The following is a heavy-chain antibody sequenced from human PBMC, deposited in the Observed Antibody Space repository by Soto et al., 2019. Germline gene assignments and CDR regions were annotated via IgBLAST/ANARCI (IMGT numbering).Heavy chain of an antibody. J-gene: IGHJ5*02. D-gene: IGHD6-19*01. CDR2: IYFSGST. CDR1: GDSVSSASFY. CDR3: AGANSGRNRFDP. Sequence: PSETLSLTCTVSGDSVSSASFYWIWIWQAPGKGLEWIGFIYFSGSTNYNPSLKSRVTMSLDTSKNQFSLNLSSVTPADTAVSYFAGANSGRNRFDPCGQGTRVIFSS. V-gene: IGHV4-61*01.